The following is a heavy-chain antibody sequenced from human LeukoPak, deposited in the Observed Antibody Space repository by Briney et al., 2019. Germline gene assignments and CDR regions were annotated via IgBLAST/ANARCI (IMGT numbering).Heavy chain of an antibody. D-gene: IGHD2-2*01. CDR1: GFTFSSYG. J-gene: IGHJ6*03. Sequence: PGGSLRLSCAASGFTFSSYGMHWVRQAPGKGLEWVAFIRYDGSNKYYADSVKGRFTISRDDSKNTLYLQMNSLRAEDTAVYYCARETLPAALYYYYYMDVWGKGTTVTISS. V-gene: IGHV3-30*02. CDR3: ARETLPAALYYYYYMDV. CDR2: IRYDGSNK.